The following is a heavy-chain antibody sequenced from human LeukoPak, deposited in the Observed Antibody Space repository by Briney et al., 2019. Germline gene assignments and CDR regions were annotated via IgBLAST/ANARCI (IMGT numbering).Heavy chain of an antibody. CDR1: GFIFSSYT. Sequence: PGGSLRLSCAASGFIFSSYTMHWVRQAPGKGLEYVSAMSGNGDTTYYAKSLKGRFTISRDNSKNTLYLQMGSLRAEDMAVYYCARDSSTTNYYYGMDVWGQGTTVTVSS. D-gene: IGHD2-2*01. CDR2: MSGNGDTT. CDR3: ARDSSTTNYYYGMDV. J-gene: IGHJ6*02. V-gene: IGHV3-64*01.